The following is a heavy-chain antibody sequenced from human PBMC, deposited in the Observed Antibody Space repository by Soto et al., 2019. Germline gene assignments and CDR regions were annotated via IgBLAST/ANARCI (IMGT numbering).Heavy chain of an antibody. CDR3: ARGGRRDYYYYMDV. D-gene: IGHD1-1*01. CDR1: GFTFSSYD. CDR2: IGPAGET. Sequence: GGSLRLSCAASGFTFSSYDMHWVRQATGKGLEWVSAIGPAGETYYPGSVKGRFTISRENAKNSLYLQMNSLRAGDTAVYYCARGGRRDYYYYMDVWGKGTTVTVSS. V-gene: IGHV3-13*01. J-gene: IGHJ6*03.